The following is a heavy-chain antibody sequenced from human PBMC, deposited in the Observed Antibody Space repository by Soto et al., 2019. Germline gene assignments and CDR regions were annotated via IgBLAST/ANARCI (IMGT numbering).Heavy chain of an antibody. J-gene: IGHJ6*02. V-gene: IGHV4-31*03. CDR1: GGSISSGGYY. Sequence: QVQLQAQGPGLVKPSQTLSLTCTVSGGSISSGGYYWSWIRQHPGKGLEWIGYIYYSGSTYYKPSLKSRVTISVDTSKNQFSLKMSSVTAAETAVYYCARVGYYDILTGYSYGMDVWGQGTTVTVSS. CDR2: IYYSGST. D-gene: IGHD3-9*01. CDR3: ARVGYYDILTGYSYGMDV.